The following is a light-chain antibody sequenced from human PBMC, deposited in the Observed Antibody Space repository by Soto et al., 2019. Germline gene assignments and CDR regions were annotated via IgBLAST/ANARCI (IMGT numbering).Light chain of an antibody. V-gene: IGKV1-8*01. CDR2: AAS. Sequence: ALRMTQSPSSLSASTGDRVTITCRASQGISSYLAWYQQKPGKAPKLLIYAASTLQSGVPSRFSGSGSVTDFTLTISCLQSEDFATYYCQQYYSYPQVTFGGGTKVEIK. CDR1: QGISSY. CDR3: QQYYSYPQVT. J-gene: IGKJ4*01.